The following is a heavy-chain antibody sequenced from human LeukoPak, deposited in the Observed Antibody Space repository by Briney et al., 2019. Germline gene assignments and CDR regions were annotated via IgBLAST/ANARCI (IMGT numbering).Heavy chain of an antibody. D-gene: IGHD3-3*01. J-gene: IGHJ1*01. CDR2: IYSGGST. Sequence: GGSLRLSCAASGFTVSSNYMSWVRQAPGKGLEWVSVIYSGGSTYYADSVKGRFTISRDNSKNTLYLQMNSLRAEDTAVYYCAKSRNYDFWSGYPTIKYFQHWGQGTLVTVSS. CDR1: GFTVSSNY. V-gene: IGHV3-53*01. CDR3: AKSRNYDFWSGYPTIKYFQH.